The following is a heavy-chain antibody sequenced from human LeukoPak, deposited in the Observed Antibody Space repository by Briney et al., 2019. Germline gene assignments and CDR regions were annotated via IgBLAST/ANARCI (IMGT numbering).Heavy chain of an antibody. Sequence: GSLRLSCAASGFTFSSYAMSWVRQPPGKGLEWIGSIYYSGSTYYNPSLKSRVTISVDTSKNQFSLKLSSVTAADTAVYYCARRPQWLVRRYFDYWGQGTLVTVSS. CDR2: IYYSGST. V-gene: IGHV4-39*01. D-gene: IGHD6-19*01. CDR1: GFTFSSYA. J-gene: IGHJ4*02. CDR3: ARRPQWLVRRYFDY.